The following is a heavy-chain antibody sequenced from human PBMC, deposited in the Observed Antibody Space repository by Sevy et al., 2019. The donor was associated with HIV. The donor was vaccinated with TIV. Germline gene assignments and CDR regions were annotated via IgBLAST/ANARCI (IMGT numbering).Heavy chain of an antibody. CDR3: AKDHGITGTRGVVDY. J-gene: IGHJ4*02. Sequence: GESLKISCAASGFTFSSYGMHWVRQAPGKGLEWVAVISYDGSNKYYADSVKGRFTISRDNSKNTLYLQMNSLRAEDTAVYYCAKDHGITGTRGVVDYWGQGTLVTVSS. CDR2: ISYDGSNK. V-gene: IGHV3-30*18. D-gene: IGHD1-20*01. CDR1: GFTFSSYG.